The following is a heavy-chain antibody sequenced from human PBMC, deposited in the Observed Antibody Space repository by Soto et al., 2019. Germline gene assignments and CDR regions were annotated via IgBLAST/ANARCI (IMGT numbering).Heavy chain of an antibody. CDR2: ISYDGSNK. D-gene: IGHD6-13*01. V-gene: IGHV3-30-3*01. Sequence: QVQLVESGGGVVQPGRSLRLSCAASGFTFSSYAMHWVRQAPGKGLEWVAVISYDGSNKYYADSVKGRFTISRDNSKNTLYLQMNSRRAEDTAVYYCARALGAAAYPDAFDIWGQGTMVTVSS. J-gene: IGHJ3*02. CDR1: GFTFSSYA. CDR3: ARALGAAAYPDAFDI.